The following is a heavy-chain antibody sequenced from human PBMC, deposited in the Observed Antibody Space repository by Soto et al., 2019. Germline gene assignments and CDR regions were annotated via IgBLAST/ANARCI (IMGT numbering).Heavy chain of an antibody. V-gene: IGHV3-74*01. D-gene: IGHD3-3*01. Sequence: GGSLRLSCAASGFTFSSYWMHWVRQAPGKGLVWVSRINSDGSSTSYADSVKGRFTISRDNAKNTLYLQMNSLRAEDTAVYYCARGRYYDFWSGYYYYYYYGMDVWGQGTTVTVSS. CDR2: INSDGSST. CDR1: GFTFSSYW. J-gene: IGHJ6*02. CDR3: ARGRYYDFWSGYYYYYYYGMDV.